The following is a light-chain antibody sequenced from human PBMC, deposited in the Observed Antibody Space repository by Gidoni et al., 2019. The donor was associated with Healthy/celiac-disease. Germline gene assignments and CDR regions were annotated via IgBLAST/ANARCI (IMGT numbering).Light chain of an antibody. V-gene: IGKV3-20*01. J-gene: IGKJ4*01. Sequence: EIVLTQSPGTLSLSSGERATISCRASQSVSSSYLAWYQQKPGQAPRLLIYGASSRATGIPDRFSGSGSGTDFTLTISRLEPEDFAEYYCQQYGSSRLTFGGGTKVEIK. CDR3: QQYGSSRLT. CDR1: QSVSSSY. CDR2: GAS.